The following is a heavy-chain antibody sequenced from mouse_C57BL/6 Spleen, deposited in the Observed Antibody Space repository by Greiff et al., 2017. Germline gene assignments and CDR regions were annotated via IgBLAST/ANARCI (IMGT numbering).Heavy chain of an antibody. V-gene: IGHV1-82*01. CDR3: ARSKNWVDY. J-gene: IGHJ2*01. CDR2: IYPGDGDT. CDR1: GYAFSSSW. D-gene: IGHD4-1*01. Sequence: QVQLQQSGPELVKPGASVKISCKASGYAFSSSWMNWVKQRPGKGLEWIGRIYPGDGDTNYNGKFKGKATLTADKSSSTAYMQLSSLTSEDSAVYFCARSKNWVDYWGQGTTLTVSS.